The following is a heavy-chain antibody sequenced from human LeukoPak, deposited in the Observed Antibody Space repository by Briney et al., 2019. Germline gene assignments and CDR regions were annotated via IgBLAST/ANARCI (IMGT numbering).Heavy chain of an antibody. D-gene: IGHD1-1*01. CDR2: FYGSGSA. Sequence: SETLSLTCTVSGDSISSGAYYWSWIRQPPGKGLEWIGYFYGSGSASYNPSLKSRVTISVDRSNNQFSLKMSSVAAADTAVYYCVRDVSQRRHFDYWGQGTLVTVSS. V-gene: IGHV4-30-2*01. CDR3: VRDVSQRRHFDY. J-gene: IGHJ4*02. CDR1: GDSISSGAYY.